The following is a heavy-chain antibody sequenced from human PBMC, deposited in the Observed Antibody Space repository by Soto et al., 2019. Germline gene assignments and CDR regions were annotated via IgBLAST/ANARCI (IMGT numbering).Heavy chain of an antibody. CDR1: GYTFTSYY. V-gene: IGHV1-46*01. D-gene: IGHD3-9*01. J-gene: IGHJ6*02. Sequence: ASVKVSCKASGYTFTSYYMHWVRQAPGQGLEWMGIINPSGGSTSYAQKFQGRVTMTRDTSTSTVYMELSSLRSEDTAVYYCAMIYDILTGPPILGMDVWGQGTTATVSS. CDR2: INPSGGST. CDR3: AMIYDILTGPPILGMDV.